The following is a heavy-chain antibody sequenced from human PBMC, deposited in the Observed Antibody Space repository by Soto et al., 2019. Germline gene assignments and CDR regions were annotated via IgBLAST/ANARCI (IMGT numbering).Heavy chain of an antibody. J-gene: IGHJ6*02. D-gene: IGHD3-3*01. CDR1: GFTFSSYA. Sequence: GGSLRLSCAVSGFTFSSYAMSWVRQAPGKGLDWVSAISGSGSSTYYADSVKGRFTISRDNSKNTLYLQMNSLRAEDTALYYCAKDINYDFWSGYSSYGMDVWGQGTTVTVSS. CDR3: AKDINYDFWSGYSSYGMDV. CDR2: ISGSGSST. V-gene: IGHV3-23*01.